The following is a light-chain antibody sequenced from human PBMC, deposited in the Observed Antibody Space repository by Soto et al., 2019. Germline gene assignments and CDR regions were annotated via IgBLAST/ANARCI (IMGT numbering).Light chain of an antibody. J-gene: IGKJ4*01. Sequence: IQLTQSPSSLSASVGDRVTITCRASQAINSYLAWYQQKPGKAPNLLIYGTSTLQSGVPSRFSGSGSGTDFTLTISSLQPDDFAVYYCQELDGYPLTFGGGTRVEIK. CDR2: GTS. CDR1: QAINSY. V-gene: IGKV1-9*01. CDR3: QELDGYPLT.